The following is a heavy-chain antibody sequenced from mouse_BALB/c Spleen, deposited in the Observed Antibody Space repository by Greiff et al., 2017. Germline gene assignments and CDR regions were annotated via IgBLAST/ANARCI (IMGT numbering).Heavy chain of an antibody. CDR2: INPSNGRT. CDR1: GYTFTSYW. V-gene: IGHV1S81*02. D-gene: IGHD2-10*01. CDR3: ARGLLGYAMDY. J-gene: IGHJ4*01. Sequence: VKLQQPGAELVKPGASVKLSCKASGYTFTSYWMHWVKQRPGQGLEWIGEINPSNGRTNYNEKFKSKATLTVDKSSSTAYMQLSSLTSEDSAVYYCARGLLGYAMDYWGQGTSVTVSS.